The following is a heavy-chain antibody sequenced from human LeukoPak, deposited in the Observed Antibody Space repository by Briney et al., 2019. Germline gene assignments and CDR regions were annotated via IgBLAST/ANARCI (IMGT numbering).Heavy chain of an antibody. CDR1: GGSISSGGYY. Sequence: SQTLSLTCTVSGGSISSGGYYWSWIRQHPGKGLEWIGYIYYSGSTYYNPSLKSRVTISVDTSKNQFSLKLSSVTAADTAVYYCARAPRALQAGLGWFDPWGQGTLVTVSS. J-gene: IGHJ5*02. CDR3: ARAPRALQAGLGWFDP. V-gene: IGHV4-31*03. D-gene: IGHD5-24*01. CDR2: IYYSGST.